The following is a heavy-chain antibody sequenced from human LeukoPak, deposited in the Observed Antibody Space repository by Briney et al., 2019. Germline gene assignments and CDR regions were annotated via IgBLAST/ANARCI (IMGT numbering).Heavy chain of an antibody. V-gene: IGHV4-39*07. CDR2: IYYSGST. CDR1: GGSISSSSYY. Sequence: SETLSLTCTVSGGSISSSSYYWGWIRQPPGKGLEWIGSIYYSGSTYYNPSLKSRVTISVDTSKNQFSLKLSSVTAADTAVYYCARDLLCSTSCYVPGGRAFDIWGQGTMVTVSS. CDR3: ARDLLCSTSCYVPGGRAFDI. J-gene: IGHJ3*02. D-gene: IGHD2-2*01.